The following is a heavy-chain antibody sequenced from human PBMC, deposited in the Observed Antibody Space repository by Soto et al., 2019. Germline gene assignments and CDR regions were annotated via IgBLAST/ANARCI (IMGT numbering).Heavy chain of an antibody. D-gene: IGHD5-12*01. J-gene: IGHJ2*01. CDR2: LIPIFGTA. Sequence: QVQLVQSGAEVKKPGSSVTVSCKASGGTFSSYTISWVRQAPGQGLEWKGGLIPIFGTANYAQKFQGRVTMPADESTSTAYMELSSLRSEDTAVYYCARGNHRWLQLWYFELWGRGTLVTVSS. CDR1: GGTFSSYT. V-gene: IGHV1-69*12. CDR3: ARGNHRWLQLWYFEL.